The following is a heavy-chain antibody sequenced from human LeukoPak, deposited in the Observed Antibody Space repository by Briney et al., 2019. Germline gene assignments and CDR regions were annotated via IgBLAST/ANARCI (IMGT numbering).Heavy chain of an antibody. CDR3: ARYSSSWYGNFDY. D-gene: IGHD6-13*01. J-gene: IGHJ4*02. V-gene: IGHV4-61*01. Sequence: SETLSLTCTVSGGSVSSGSYYWSWIRQPPGKGLEWIGYIYYSGSTNYNPSLKSRVTISVDTSKNQFSLKLSSVTTADTAVYYCARYSSSWYGNFDYWGQGTLVTVSS. CDR1: GGSVSSGSYY. CDR2: IYYSGST.